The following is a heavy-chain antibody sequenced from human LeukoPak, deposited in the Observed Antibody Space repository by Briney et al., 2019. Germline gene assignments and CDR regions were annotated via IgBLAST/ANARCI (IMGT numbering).Heavy chain of an antibody. Sequence: PGGSLRLSCAASGFTFSSYAMHWVRQAPGKGLEWVAFISYDGSNKYYADSVKGRFTISRDNSKNTLYLQMNSLRAEDTAVFYCARSAQLTYAFWSDPIDPWGQGTLVTVSS. CDR3: ARSAQLTYAFWSDPIDP. J-gene: IGHJ5*02. D-gene: IGHD3-3*01. CDR1: GFTFSSYA. V-gene: IGHV3-30*01. CDR2: ISYDGSNK.